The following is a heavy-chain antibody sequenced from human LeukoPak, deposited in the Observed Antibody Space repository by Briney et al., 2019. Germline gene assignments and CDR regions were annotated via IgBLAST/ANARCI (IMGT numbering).Heavy chain of an antibody. V-gene: IGHV4-34*01. CDR2: INHSGST. CDR1: GGSFSGYY. CDR3: ARGSTGVWFDP. Sequence: PSETLSLTCAVYGGSFSGYYWSWIRQPPGKGLEWIGEINHSGSTNYNPSLESRVTISVDTSKNQFSLKLSSVTAADTAVYYCARGSTGVWFDPWGQGTLVTVSS. D-gene: IGHD4-11*01. J-gene: IGHJ5*02.